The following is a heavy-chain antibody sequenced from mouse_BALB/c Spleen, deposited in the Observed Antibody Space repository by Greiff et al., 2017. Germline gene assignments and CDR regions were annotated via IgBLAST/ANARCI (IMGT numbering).Heavy chain of an antibody. CDR2: IDPETGGT. Sequence: VQLQQSGAELVRPGASVTLSCKASGYTFTDYEMHWVKQTPVHGLEWIGAIDPETGGTAYNQKFKGKATLTADKSSSTAYMELRSLTSEDSAVYYCTRRGGNYVGDYWGQGTSVTVSS. CDR1: GYTFTDYE. CDR3: TRRGGNYVGDY. J-gene: IGHJ4*01. V-gene: IGHV1-15*01. D-gene: IGHD2-1*01.